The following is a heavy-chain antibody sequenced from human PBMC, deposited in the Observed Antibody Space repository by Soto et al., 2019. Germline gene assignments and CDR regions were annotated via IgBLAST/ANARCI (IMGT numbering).Heavy chain of an antibody. J-gene: IGHJ5*02. V-gene: IGHV3-30*18. CDR3: AQDRPAILAEVSWLES. CDR1: GFTFNSHG. CDR2: ISYDGSNK. D-gene: IGHD5-12*01. Sequence: QVLLVESGGGVVQPGGSLTLSCVGSGFTFNSHGMHWVRQAPGKGLEWVAVISYDGSNKYYEESVKGRFTISRDNSRNTVYLQLNSLRAEETALYYCAQDRPAILAEVSWLESWGQGTLVTVSA.